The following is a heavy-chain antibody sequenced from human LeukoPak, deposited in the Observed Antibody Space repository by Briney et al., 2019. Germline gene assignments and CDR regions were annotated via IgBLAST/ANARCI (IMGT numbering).Heavy chain of an antibody. CDR2: IYTNGNT. J-gene: IGHJ2*01. V-gene: IGHV4-61*09. CDR1: GGSISSTGYC. Sequence: KTSETLSLTCTVSGGSISSTGYCWSWIRQPAGKGLEWIGHIYTNGNTNYNPSLKSRVTISVDTSKNQFSLKLSSVTAADTAVYYCARSAITIFGVVIRPYWYFDLWGRGTLVTVSS. CDR3: ARSAITIFGVVIRPYWYFDL. D-gene: IGHD3-3*01.